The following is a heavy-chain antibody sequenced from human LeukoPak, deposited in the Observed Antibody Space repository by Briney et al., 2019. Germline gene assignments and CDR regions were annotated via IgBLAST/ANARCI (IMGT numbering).Heavy chain of an antibody. Sequence: GGSLRLSCAASGFTFSSYAMSWVRQAPGKGLEWVSAISGSGGSTYYADSVKGRFTISRDNSKDTLFLQMNSLRTEDTAVYYCAKRSNFWTGYLDYWGQGALATVSS. V-gene: IGHV3-23*01. D-gene: IGHD3/OR15-3a*01. J-gene: IGHJ4*02. CDR3: AKRSNFWTGYLDY. CDR2: ISGSGGST. CDR1: GFTFSSYA.